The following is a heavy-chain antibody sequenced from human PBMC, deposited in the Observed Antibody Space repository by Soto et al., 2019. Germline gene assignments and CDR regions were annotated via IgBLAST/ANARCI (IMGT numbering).Heavy chain of an antibody. CDR3: AIQDCTNDVCLEAAVTVGGALEY. D-gene: IGHD2-8*01. CDR1: GFTFSKYW. V-gene: IGHV3-74*01. Sequence: EVQLVESGGGLVQPGKALRLSCAASGFTFSKYWMHWVRQAPGKGPVWVSYISGDGTTTDYADSVKGRFTISRDNAKNTLYLQMDSLIVEDTAVYYCAIQDCTNDVCLEAAVTVGGALEYWGQGAQVNVTS. CDR2: ISGDGTTT. J-gene: IGHJ4*02.